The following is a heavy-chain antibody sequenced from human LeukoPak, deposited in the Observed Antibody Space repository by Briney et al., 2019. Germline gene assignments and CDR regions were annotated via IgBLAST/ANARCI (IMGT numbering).Heavy chain of an antibody. Sequence: PEGSLRLSCAASAFTFSDYYMGWMRQAPGKGLEWVSYISNSGDTTYYVDSVKGRFTNSRDNAKNSLFLQMSSLRVEDTTIYYCARARGSYPFDIWGQGTMVTVSS. J-gene: IGHJ3*02. CDR2: ISNSGDTT. D-gene: IGHD1-26*01. CDR1: AFTFSDYY. CDR3: ARARGSYPFDI. V-gene: IGHV3-11*04.